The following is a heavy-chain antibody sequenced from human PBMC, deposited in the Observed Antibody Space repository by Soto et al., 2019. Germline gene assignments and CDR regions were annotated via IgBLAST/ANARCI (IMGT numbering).Heavy chain of an antibody. V-gene: IGHV4-31*03. Sequence: QVQLQESGPGLVKPSQTLSLTCTVSGGSISSGGYYWSWIRQHPGKGLEWIGYIYYSGSTYYNPSLKSRVTISVDTSKNQFSLRLTSVTAADTAFYYCAREVFSRLYTDGYDYPDGAFDMWGQGTMVTVSS. CDR2: IYYSGST. D-gene: IGHD5-12*01. J-gene: IGHJ3*02. CDR3: AREVFSRLYTDGYDYPDGAFDM. CDR1: GGSISSGGYY.